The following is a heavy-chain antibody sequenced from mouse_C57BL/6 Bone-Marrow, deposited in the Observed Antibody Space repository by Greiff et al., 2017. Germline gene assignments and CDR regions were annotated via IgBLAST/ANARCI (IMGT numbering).Heavy chain of an antibody. CDR2: ISSGSSTI. V-gene: IGHV5-17*01. CDR3: ARYDWYYAMDY. J-gene: IGHJ4*01. D-gene: IGHD2-12*01. Sequence: EVNVVESGGGLVKPGGSLKLSCPASGFTFSDYGMHWVRQAPEQGLEWVAYISSGSSTIYYADTVKGRFTISRDNAKNTLFLQMTSLRSEDTAMYYCARYDWYYAMDYWGQGTSVTVSS. CDR1: GFTFSDYG.